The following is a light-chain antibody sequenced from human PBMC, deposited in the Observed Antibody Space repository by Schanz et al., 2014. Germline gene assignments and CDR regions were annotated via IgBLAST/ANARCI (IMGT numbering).Light chain of an antibody. V-gene: IGLV1-44*01. CDR1: SSNIGTNT. Sequence: QSVLTQPPSASGTPGQRVTISCSGSSSNIGTNTVIWYQQLPGTAPKLLIHSTNQRPSGVPDRFSGSKSGTSASLAIIGLQSEDEADYYCATWYDSLKGGVFGGGTKLTVL. CDR2: STN. CDR3: ATWYDSLKGGV. J-gene: IGLJ3*02.